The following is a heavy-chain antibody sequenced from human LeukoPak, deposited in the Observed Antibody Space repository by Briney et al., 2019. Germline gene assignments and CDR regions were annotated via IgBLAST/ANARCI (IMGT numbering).Heavy chain of an antibody. D-gene: IGHD3-10*01. CDR1: GGSISSSSYY. CDR2: IYYSGST. CDR3: ARHPGFLGSGSYRTNWFDP. J-gene: IGHJ5*02. Sequence: SETLSLTCTVSGGSISSSSYYWGWIRQPPGKGLEWIGSIYYSGSTYYNPSLKSRVTISVDTSKNQFSLKLSSVTAADTAVYYCARHPGFLGSGSYRTNWFDPWGQGTLVTVSS. V-gene: IGHV4-39*01.